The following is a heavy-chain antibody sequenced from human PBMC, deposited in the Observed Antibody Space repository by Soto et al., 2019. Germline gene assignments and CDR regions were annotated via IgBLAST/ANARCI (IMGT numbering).Heavy chain of an antibody. CDR2: IYHSGST. D-gene: IGHD3-10*01. CDR1: GGSISSSNW. V-gene: IGHV4-4*02. J-gene: IGHJ6*02. Sequence: TSETLSLTCAVSGGSISSSNWWSWVRQPPGKGLEWIGEIYHSGSTNYNPSLKSRVTISVDKSKNQFSLKLSSVTAADTAVYYCARALRVTNYYYYGMDVWGQGTTVTVSS. CDR3: ARALRVTNYYYYGMDV.